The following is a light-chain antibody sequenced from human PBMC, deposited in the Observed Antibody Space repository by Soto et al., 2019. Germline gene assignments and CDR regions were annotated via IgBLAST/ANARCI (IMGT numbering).Light chain of an antibody. Sequence: AIRMTQSPSSFSASTGDRVTIPCRASQGISSYLAWYQQKPGKAPKLLIYAASTLQTGVPSRFSGSGSGTDFTLTISCLQSEDFANYYCQQYYSYPPITFGQGTRLEIK. CDR1: QGISSY. J-gene: IGKJ5*01. CDR3: QQYYSYPPIT. V-gene: IGKV1-8*01. CDR2: AAS.